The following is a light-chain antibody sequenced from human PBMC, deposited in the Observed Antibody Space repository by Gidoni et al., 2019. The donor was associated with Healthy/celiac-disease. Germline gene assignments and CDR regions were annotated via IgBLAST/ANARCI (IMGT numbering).Light chain of an antibody. V-gene: IGLV3-1*01. CDR2: QDS. CDR1: KLGDKY. J-gene: IGLJ1*01. CDR3: QAWDSSTLYV. Sequence: SYELTQPPSVSVSPGQTASITCSTDKLGDKYASWYQQKPGQSPVLVIYQDSKRPSGIPERFAGSNSGNTATLTISGTQAMDEADYYCQAWDSSTLYVFGTGTKVTVL.